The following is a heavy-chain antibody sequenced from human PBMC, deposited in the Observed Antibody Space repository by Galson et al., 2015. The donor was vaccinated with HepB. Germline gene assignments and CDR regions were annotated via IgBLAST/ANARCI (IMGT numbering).Heavy chain of an antibody. D-gene: IGHD3-16*01. CDR2: ISGSGGGT. V-gene: IGHV3-23*01. Sequence: SLRLSCAASGFTLSSYAMNWVRQAPGKGLEWVSAISGSGGGTYYADSVKGRFTISRDISKSMLYLQMNSLRAEETAVYYCAKDAYTLPGSMDVWGQGTTVTASS. CDR3: AKDAYTLPGSMDV. J-gene: IGHJ6*02. CDR1: GFTLSSYA.